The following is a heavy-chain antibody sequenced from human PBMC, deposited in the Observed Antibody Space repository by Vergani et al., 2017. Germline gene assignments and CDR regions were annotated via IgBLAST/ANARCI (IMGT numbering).Heavy chain of an antibody. Sequence: QVQLQASGPGRVKPSQTLSLTCTMSGGSISAGYYFWSWIRQPAGKGLEWLGHISASGTASHSPSLKTRVSMSVDTSKNQFSLTVTSVTAADTAIYFCARRSGGYYSGGKVQPLRTAFDVWGHGTVVTVSS. CDR2: ISASGTA. CDR3: ARRSGGYYSGGKVQPLRTAFDV. CDR1: GGSISAGYYF. V-gene: IGHV4-61*02. D-gene: IGHD2-15*01. J-gene: IGHJ3*01.